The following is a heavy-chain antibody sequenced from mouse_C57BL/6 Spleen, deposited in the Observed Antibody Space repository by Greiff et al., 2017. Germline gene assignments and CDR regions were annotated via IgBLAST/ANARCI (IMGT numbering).Heavy chain of an antibody. CDR3: ARGDYYGSSADY. CDR1: GYAFTNYL. D-gene: IGHD1-1*01. CDR2: INPGSGGT. J-gene: IGHJ2*01. Sequence: VQLQQSGAELVRPGTSVKVSCKASGYAFTNYLIEWVKQRPGQGLEWIGVINPGSGGTHYNEKFKGKATLTADKSSSTAYMQLSSLTSEDSAVYFCARGDYYGSSADYWGQGTTLTVSS. V-gene: IGHV1-54*01.